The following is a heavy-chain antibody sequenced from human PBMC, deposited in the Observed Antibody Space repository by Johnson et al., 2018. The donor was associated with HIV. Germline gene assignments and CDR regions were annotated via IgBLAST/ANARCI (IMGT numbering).Heavy chain of an antibody. Sequence: VQLVESGGGLVKPGGSLRLSCAGSGFTFSNAWMNWVRQAPGKGLEWVGRIKTKNDGGTTDYAAPVKGRFTISRDDSKNTLYLQMNSLKIEDTAVYYCARDLAGHNAFDIWGQGTMVTVSS. V-gene: IGHV3-15*01. CDR1: GFTFSNAW. CDR2: IKTKNDGGTT. D-gene: IGHD6-19*01. J-gene: IGHJ3*02. CDR3: ARDLAGHNAFDI.